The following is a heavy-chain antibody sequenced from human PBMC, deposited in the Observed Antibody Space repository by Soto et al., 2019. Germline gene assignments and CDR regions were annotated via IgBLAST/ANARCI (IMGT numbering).Heavy chain of an antibody. CDR3: ARIESYGIYYMDV. CDR1: GGSISSYY. J-gene: IGHJ6*03. CDR2: IYYSGNT. D-gene: IGHD5-18*01. Sequence: SETLSLTCTVSGGSISSYYWSWIRQPPGKGLEWIGYIYYSGNTNYNPSLKSRFTISVDTSKNQFSLKLSSVTAADTAVYYCARIESYGIYYMDVWGKGTTVTVSS. V-gene: IGHV4-59*01.